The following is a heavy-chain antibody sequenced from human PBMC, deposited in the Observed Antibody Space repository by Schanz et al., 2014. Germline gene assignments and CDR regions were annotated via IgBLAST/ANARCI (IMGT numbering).Heavy chain of an antibody. CDR1: GGSISSGGYY. V-gene: IGHV4-31*03. Sequence: QVQLQESGPGLVKPSQTLSLTCSVSGGSISSGGYYWSWIRQHPGKGLEWIGYISYSGVTYYNPSLKSRVTIAMHTSKNQFSLKLSSVTAEDTAVYYCARANYRRKINFDYWGRGTLVTVAS. D-gene: IGHD3-10*01. CDR2: ISYSGVT. J-gene: IGHJ4*02. CDR3: ARANYRRKINFDY.